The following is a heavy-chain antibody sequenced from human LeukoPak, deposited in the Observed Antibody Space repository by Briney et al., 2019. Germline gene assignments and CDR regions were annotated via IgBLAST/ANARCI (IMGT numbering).Heavy chain of an antibody. D-gene: IGHD3-10*01. CDR2: ISSSGSTI. Sequence: GGSLRLSCAASGFTFSSYEMNWVRQAPGKGLEWVSYISSSGSTIYYADSVKGRFTISRDNAKNSLYLQMHSLRAEDTAVYYCAGRGSGSYFDYWGQGTLVTVSS. J-gene: IGHJ4*02. V-gene: IGHV3-48*03. CDR1: GFTFSSYE. CDR3: AGRGSGSYFDY.